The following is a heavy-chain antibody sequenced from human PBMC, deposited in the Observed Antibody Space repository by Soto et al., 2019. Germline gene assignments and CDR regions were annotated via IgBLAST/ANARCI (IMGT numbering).Heavy chain of an antibody. V-gene: IGHV1-58*02. CDR1: GFDFGSFG. Sequence: QMQLVQSAAEVREPGTSVRVSCRASGFDFGSFGIQFLRQTRGRGLAWIGWIVVVSGSTNYARHFQGRVAISRDMSSSTAYLDLSDLKSDDTAVYFCLADHPHMAMGWPVWGQGTTVTVSS. CDR3: LADHPHMAMGWPV. CDR2: IVVVSGST. J-gene: IGHJ6*02. D-gene: IGHD1-26*01.